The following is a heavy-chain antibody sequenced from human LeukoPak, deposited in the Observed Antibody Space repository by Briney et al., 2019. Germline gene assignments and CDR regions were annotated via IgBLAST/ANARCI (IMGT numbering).Heavy chain of an antibody. J-gene: IGHJ6*02. CDR1: GGSLSHYY. CDR3: AREDPQTTVPEGMDV. CDR2: IYYSGTT. D-gene: IGHD4-17*01. Sequence: SETLSLTCTVSGGSLSHYYWSWIRQSPGEGLEWIGYIYYSGTTNYNPSLKSRVTISVDTSRNQFSLQLRSVTAADTAVYYCAREDPQTTVPEGMDVWGQGTTVIVSS. V-gene: IGHV4-59*01.